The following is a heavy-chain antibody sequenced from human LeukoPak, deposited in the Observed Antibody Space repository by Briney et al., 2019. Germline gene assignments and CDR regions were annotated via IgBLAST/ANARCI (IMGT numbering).Heavy chain of an antibody. CDR2: INHSGST. CDR1: GGSFRGYY. J-gene: IGHJ4*02. Sequence: PSETLSLTCAVYGGSFRGYYWSWIRQPPGKGLEWIGEINHSGSTNYNPSLKSRVTISVDTSKNQFSLKLSSVTAADTAVYYCAREDCSGGSCYYFDYWGQGTLVTVSS. V-gene: IGHV4-34*01. D-gene: IGHD2-15*01. CDR3: AREDCSGGSCYYFDY.